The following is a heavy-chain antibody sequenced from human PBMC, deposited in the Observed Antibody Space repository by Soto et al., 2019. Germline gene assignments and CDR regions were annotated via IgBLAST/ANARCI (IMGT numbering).Heavy chain of an antibody. CDR2: ISYGGTYK. D-gene: IGHD2-21*02. J-gene: IGHJ5*02. V-gene: IGHV3-30*03. CDR1: GFNFSDHG. CDR3: ARDNGDLVVVTSRSGHGFDP. Sequence: QMQLVESGGGAVQPGRSLRLSCVASGFNFSDHGMHWVRQAPGKGLEWVAGISYGGTYKHYGDSVKGRFAISRDHSMSTLSLQRNNLRLDDTALYYCARDNGDLVVVTSRSGHGFDPWGRGTLVTGSS.